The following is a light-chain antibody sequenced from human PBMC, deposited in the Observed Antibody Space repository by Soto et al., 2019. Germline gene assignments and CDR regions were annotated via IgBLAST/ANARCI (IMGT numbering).Light chain of an antibody. CDR3: QQYNSWPET. J-gene: IGKJ1*01. Sequence: EIVMTPSPATLSVSPVERATLFCRASQSVRSSLAWYQQKPGQAPRLFIYDASTRATGIPARFTGSGSGTEFTLTISSLQSEDFAVYYCQQYNSWPETFGQGTKVDIK. CDR1: QSVRSS. V-gene: IGKV3-15*01. CDR2: DAS.